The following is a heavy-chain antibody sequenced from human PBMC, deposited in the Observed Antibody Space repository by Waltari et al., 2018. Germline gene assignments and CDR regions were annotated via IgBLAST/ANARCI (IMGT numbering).Heavy chain of an antibody. J-gene: IGHJ4*02. CDR2: INHSGST. CDR3: ARLGYSYGYD. V-gene: IGHV4-34*01. CDR1: GGSFSGYY. D-gene: IGHD5-18*01. Sequence: QVQLQQWGAGLLKPSETLSLTCAVYGGSFSGYYWSWIRQPPGKGLEWIGEINHSGSTNYNPSLKSRVTISVDTSKNQFSLKLSSVTAADTAVYYCARLGYSYGYDWGQGTLVTVSS.